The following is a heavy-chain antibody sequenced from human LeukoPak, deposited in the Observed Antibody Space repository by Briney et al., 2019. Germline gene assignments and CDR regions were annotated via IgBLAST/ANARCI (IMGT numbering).Heavy chain of an antibody. CDR2: INSDGSST. CDR1: GFTFSSYW. CDR3: ARGSDGSGWSDY. J-gene: IGHJ4*02. Sequence: GGSLRLPCAASGFTFSSYWMHWVRQAPGKGLVWVSRINSDGSSTSYADSVKGRFTISRDNAKNTLYLQMNSLRAEDTAVYYCARGSDGSGWSDYWGQGTLVTVSS. D-gene: IGHD6-19*01. V-gene: IGHV3-74*01.